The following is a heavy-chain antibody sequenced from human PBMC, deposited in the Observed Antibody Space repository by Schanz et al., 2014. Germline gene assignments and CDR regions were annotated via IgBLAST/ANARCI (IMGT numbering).Heavy chain of an antibody. CDR2: IKHDGGEK. CDR1: GFTFSGSV. J-gene: IGHJ4*02. V-gene: IGHV3-7*04. Sequence: EVQLVESGGGLVQPGGSLRLSCVASGFTFSGSVMHWVRQASGKGLEWVANIKHDGGEKYYVDSLKGRFTISRDNAKNSLYLQMSSLRAEDTAVYYCVRIYSGYSGGYLDYWGQGTLVTVSS. D-gene: IGHD5-12*01. CDR3: VRIYSGYSGGYLDY.